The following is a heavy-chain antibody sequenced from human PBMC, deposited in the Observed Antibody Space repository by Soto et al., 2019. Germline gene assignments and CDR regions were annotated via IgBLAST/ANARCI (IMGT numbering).Heavy chain of an antibody. Sequence: QVQLVESGGGVVQPGRSLRLSCAASGFTFSSYGMHWVRQAPGKGLEWVAVISYDGSNKYYADSVKGRFTISRDNSKNTLYLQMNSLRAEDTAVYYCAKGCRDGYNLGYWGQGTLVTVSS. V-gene: IGHV3-30*18. CDR1: GFTFSSYG. CDR2: ISYDGSNK. D-gene: IGHD5-12*01. CDR3: AKGCRDGYNLGY. J-gene: IGHJ4*02.